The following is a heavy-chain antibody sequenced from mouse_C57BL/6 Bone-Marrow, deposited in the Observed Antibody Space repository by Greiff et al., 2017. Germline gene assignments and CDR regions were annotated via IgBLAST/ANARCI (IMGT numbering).Heavy chain of an antibody. CDR1: GYTFTNYW. J-gene: IGHJ4*01. Sequence: QVQLQQSGAELVRPGTSVKMSCKASGYTFTNYWIGWVKQRPGHGLEWIGDIYPGGGSTNYNEKFKGKDTLTVDKSSSTAYMQFSSLTSEDSAIYYCGGLAVSEYAMDYWGQGTSVTVSS. V-gene: IGHV1-63*01. CDR2: IYPGGGST. CDR3: GGLAVSEYAMDY.